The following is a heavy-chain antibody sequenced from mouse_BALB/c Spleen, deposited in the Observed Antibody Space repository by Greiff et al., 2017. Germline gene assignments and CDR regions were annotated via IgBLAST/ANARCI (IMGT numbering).Heavy chain of an antibody. Sequence: ESGPGLVKPSQSLSLTCTVTGYSITSDYAWNWIRQFPGNKLEWMGYISYSGSTRYNPSLKSRISITRDTSKNQFFLQLNSVTTEDTATYYCASFYDEGAWFAYWGQGTLVTVSA. CDR1: GYSITSDYA. J-gene: IGHJ3*01. D-gene: IGHD2-12*01. CDR3: ASFYDEGAWFAY. CDR2: ISYSGST. V-gene: IGHV3-2*02.